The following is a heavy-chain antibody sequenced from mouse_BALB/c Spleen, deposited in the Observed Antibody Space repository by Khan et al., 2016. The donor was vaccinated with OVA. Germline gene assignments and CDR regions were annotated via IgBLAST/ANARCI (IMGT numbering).Heavy chain of an antibody. CDR3: GRGGYWRIAD. J-gene: IGHJ3*01. CDR2: IFPGSGTP. D-gene: IGHD2-14*01. CDR1: GYKFTDYF. Sequence: QVQLQQSGPELVKPGASLKVSCKASGYKFTDYFIGWVMQSTRPGLEWFVDIFPGSGTPYYNDKRKDKATLTADKSSNTAYMQLSSLTSEESADYFCGRGGYWRIADGGEGTIVTVSA. V-gene: IGHV1-77*01.